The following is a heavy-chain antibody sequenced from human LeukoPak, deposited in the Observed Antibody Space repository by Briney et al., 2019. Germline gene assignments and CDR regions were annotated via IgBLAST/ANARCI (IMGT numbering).Heavy chain of an antibody. CDR3: ARDRPRREEWEHFDY. J-gene: IGHJ4*02. V-gene: IGHV3-30*02. Sequence: GGSLRLSCAASAFTFSSYAMSWVRQAPGQGLEWVAFIRYDGTNKYYADSVKGRFTISRDNSKNTLYLQMNSLRAEDTAVYYCARDRPRREEWEHFDYWGQGTLVTVSS. CDR1: AFTFSSYA. CDR2: IRYDGTNK. D-gene: IGHD1-26*01.